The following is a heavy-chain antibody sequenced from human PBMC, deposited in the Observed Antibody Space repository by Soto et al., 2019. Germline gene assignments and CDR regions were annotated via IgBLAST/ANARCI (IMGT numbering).Heavy chain of an antibody. CDR1: GGSLSSRGYY. CDR3: ARDRVTIFGAVDV. CDR2: IYYSGST. Sequence: PSETLSLTCTVSGGSLSSRGYYWSWIRQHPGKGLEWIGYIYYSGSTYYNPSLKSRVTISVDTSKNQFSLKLSSVTAADTAVYYCARDRVTIFGAVDVWGKGTTVTVSS. J-gene: IGHJ6*04. D-gene: IGHD3-3*01. V-gene: IGHV4-31*03.